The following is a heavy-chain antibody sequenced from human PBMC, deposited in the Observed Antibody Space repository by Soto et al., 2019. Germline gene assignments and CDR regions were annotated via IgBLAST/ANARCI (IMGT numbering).Heavy chain of an antibody. CDR3: TSHSPEDMIRK. D-gene: IGHD2-15*01. CDR1: GFTFSGSA. CDR2: IRNKANSYAT. V-gene: IGHV3-73*02. Sequence: EVQLVESGGGLVQHGGSLKLSCAASGFTFSGSAVHWVRQASVKGLEWVGRIRNKANSYATAYAASLKGRFMISRDDSKNTAYLQMNSLKTEDTAVYYCTSHSPEDMIRKWGQGTLVTVSS. J-gene: IGHJ4*02.